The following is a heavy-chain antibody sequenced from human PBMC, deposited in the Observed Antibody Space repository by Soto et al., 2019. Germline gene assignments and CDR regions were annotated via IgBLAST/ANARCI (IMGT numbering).Heavy chain of an antibody. J-gene: IGHJ2*01. V-gene: IGHV1-69*12. CDR3: ARSQGVAGDWYFDL. D-gene: IGHD3-3*01. CDR1: GGTFSSYA. Sequence: QVQLVQSGAEVKKPGSSVKVSCKASGGTFSSYAISWVRQAPGQGLEWMGGIIPIFGTANYAQKFQGRVKITADEATSTDYMELSSLRSEDMAVYYCARSQGVAGDWYFDLWGRGTLVTVSS. CDR2: IIPIFGTA.